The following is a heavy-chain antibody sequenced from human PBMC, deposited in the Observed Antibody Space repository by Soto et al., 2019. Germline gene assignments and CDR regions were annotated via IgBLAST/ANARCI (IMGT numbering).Heavy chain of an antibody. CDR1: GFTFSSYA. V-gene: IGHV3-23*01. CDR2: ISGSGGGT. CDR3: ANGPDGDYRFENYYYGMDV. Sequence: PGGSLRLSCAASGFTFSSYAMSWVRQAPGKGLEWVSAISGSGGGTYYADSVKGRFTISRDNSKNTLYLQMNSLRAEDTAVYYCANGPDGDYRFENYYYGMDVWGQGTTVTVSS. J-gene: IGHJ6*02. D-gene: IGHD4-17*01.